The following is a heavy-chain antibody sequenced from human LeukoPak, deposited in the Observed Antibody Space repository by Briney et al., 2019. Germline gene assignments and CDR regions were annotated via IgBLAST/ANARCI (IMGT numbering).Heavy chain of an antibody. CDR3: ARGKTLFGDFDY. D-gene: IGHD3-10*01. V-gene: IGHV4-34*01. CDR1: GGSFSGYY. Sequence: PSETLSLTCAVYGGSFSGYYWSWIRQPPGKGLEWIGEINHSGSTNYNPSLKSRVTISVDTSKNQFSLKLSSVTAADTAVYYCARGKTLFGDFDYWGQGTLVTVSS. CDR2: INHSGST. J-gene: IGHJ4*02.